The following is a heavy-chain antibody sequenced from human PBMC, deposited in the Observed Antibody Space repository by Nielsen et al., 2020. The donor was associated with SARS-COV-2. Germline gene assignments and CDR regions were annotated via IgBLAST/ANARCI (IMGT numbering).Heavy chain of an antibody. J-gene: IGHJ6*02. CDR1: GFTFGDYA. D-gene: IGHD2-2*01. CDR3: ASEGVGYCSSTSCHRYYYGMDV. Sequence: GESLKISCTASGFTFGDYAMSWVRQAPGKGLEWVANIKQDGSEKYYVDSVKGRFTISRDNAKNSLYLQMNSLRAEDTAVYYCASEGVGYCSSTSCHRYYYGMDVWGQGTTVTVSS. CDR2: IKQDGSEK. V-gene: IGHV3-7*03.